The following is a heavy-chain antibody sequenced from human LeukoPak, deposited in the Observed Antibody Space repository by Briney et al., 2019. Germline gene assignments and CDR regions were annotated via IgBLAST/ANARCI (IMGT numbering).Heavy chain of an antibody. CDR3: ARGNLVDCSSTSCPSDAFDI. J-gene: IGHJ3*02. Sequence: ASVKVSCKASGYLFTSYGISWVRQAPGQGLEWMGWISNYNGNTHYAQKLQGRVTMTTDTSTSTAYMELRSLRSDDTAVYYCARGNLVDCSSTSCPSDAFDIWGQGTMVTVSS. D-gene: IGHD2-2*01. CDR1: GYLFTSYG. CDR2: ISNYNGNT. V-gene: IGHV1-18*01.